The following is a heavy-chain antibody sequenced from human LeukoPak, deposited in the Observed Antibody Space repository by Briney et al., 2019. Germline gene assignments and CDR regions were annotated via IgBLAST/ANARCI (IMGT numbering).Heavy chain of an antibody. J-gene: IGHJ4*02. D-gene: IGHD2-15*01. V-gene: IGHV1-2*06. CDR1: GYTFTGYY. CDR3: ASLARYCSCGSCYLYFDY. CDR2: INPNSGGT. Sequence: ASVKVSCKASGYTFTGYYMHWVRQAPGQGREWMGRINPNSGGTNYAQKFQGRVTMTRDTSISTAYMELSRLRSDDTAVYYCASLARYCSCGSCYLYFDYWGQGTLVTVSS.